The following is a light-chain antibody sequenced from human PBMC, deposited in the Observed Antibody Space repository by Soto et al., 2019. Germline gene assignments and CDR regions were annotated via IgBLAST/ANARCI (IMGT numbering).Light chain of an antibody. CDR1: QSIANF. Sequence: DVQMTQSPSSLSASVGDRVIITCKANQSIANFLNWFQHKPGQAPKLLISDASHLELGVSSRFSGSRSGKDFVLEISNLQSEDVETYFCQQYEDLPLAFGGGTKVDI. CDR3: QQYEDLPLA. CDR2: DAS. J-gene: IGKJ4*01. V-gene: IGKV1-33*01.